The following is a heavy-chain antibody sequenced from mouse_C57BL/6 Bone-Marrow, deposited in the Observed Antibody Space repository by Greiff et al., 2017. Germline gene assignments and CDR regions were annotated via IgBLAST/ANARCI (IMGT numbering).Heavy chain of an antibody. J-gene: IGHJ4*01. CDR2: IHPNSGSN. V-gene: IGHV1-64*01. CDR1: GYTFTSYW. Sequence: QVQLQQPGAELVKPGASVKLSCKASGYTFTSYWMHWVKQRPGQGLEWIGMIHPNSGSNNYNEKFKSKATLTVDKYSSPTYMLLSSLTDEDSAVDYCARSKESRPRDYWGQGTSGTVSS. CDR3: ARSKESRPRDY.